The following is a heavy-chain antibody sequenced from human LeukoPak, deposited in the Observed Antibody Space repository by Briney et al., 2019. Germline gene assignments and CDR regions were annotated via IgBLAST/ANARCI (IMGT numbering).Heavy chain of an antibody. D-gene: IGHD3-22*01. Sequence: GASVKVSCKASGYTFTRYYMHWVRQAPGQGLEWMGIINPSGGSTSYAQKFQGRVTMTRDTSTSTVYMELSSLRSEDTAVYYCARDYGGRAYYDSSGYQPKYYFDYWGQGTLVTVSS. CDR1: GYTFTRYY. V-gene: IGHV1-46*01. CDR2: INPSGGST. CDR3: ARDYGGRAYYDSSGYQPKYYFDY. J-gene: IGHJ4*02.